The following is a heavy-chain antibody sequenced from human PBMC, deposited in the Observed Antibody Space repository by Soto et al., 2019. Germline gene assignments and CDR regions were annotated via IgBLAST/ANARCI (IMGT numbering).Heavy chain of an antibody. V-gene: IGHV3-9*01. CDR1: GFMFDDYA. Sequence: EVQLVESGGGLVQPGRSLRLSCAASGFMFDDYAMHWVRQAPGKGLEWVSRISWNSGNIGYADSVKGRFTISRDNAKNSRYLQMNSLRAEDTALYYCAKDIQNGDSPYYFDYWGQGTLVTVSS. J-gene: IGHJ4*02. CDR3: AKDIQNGDSPYYFDY. CDR2: ISWNSGNI. D-gene: IGHD4-17*01.